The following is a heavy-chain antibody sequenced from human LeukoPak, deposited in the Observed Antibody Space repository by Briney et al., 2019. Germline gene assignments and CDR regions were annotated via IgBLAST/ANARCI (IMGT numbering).Heavy chain of an antibody. CDR2: IYYTGAT. CDR1: GGSITNYY. CDR3: VRHDPIWNSQPLGV. Sequence: SETLSLTCTVSGGSITNYYWSWIRQPPGKGLEWIAYIYYTGATNYSPSLESRLTVSLDMSKNHFSLKLTSVTAADTAVYYCVRHDPIWNSQPLGVWGQGTMVTVSS. D-gene: IGHD1-7*01. V-gene: IGHV4-59*12. J-gene: IGHJ3*01.